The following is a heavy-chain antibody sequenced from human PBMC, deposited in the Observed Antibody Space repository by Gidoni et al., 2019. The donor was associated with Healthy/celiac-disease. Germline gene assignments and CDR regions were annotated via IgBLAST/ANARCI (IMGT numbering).Heavy chain of an antibody. CDR2: IYTSGST. CDR1: GGSISSGSYY. V-gene: IGHV4-61*02. CDR3: ARALSYSGSPYYFDY. D-gene: IGHD1-26*01. J-gene: IGHJ4*02. Sequence: QVQLQESGPGLVKPSQTLSLTCTVSGGSISSGSYYWSWIRQPAGKGLEWIGRIYTSGSTTYNPSLKSRVTISVDTSKNQFSLKLSSVTAADTAVYYCARALSYSGSPYYFDYWGQGTLVTVSS.